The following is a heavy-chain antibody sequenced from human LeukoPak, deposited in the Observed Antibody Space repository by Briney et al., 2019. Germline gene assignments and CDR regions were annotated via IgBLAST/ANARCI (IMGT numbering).Heavy chain of an antibody. CDR1: GVTFSNYG. Sequence: GGSPRLSCTGSGVTFSNYGMHWVREAPGPGLEWVASMSTSSSYIWYADSVKGRFTISRDNARNSLYLQMNSLRVEDTAVYYCARERDCSSRTCVAYYFDYWSQGTLVTVSS. V-gene: IGHV3-21*01. D-gene: IGHD2-2*01. CDR2: MSTSSSYI. J-gene: IGHJ4*02. CDR3: ARERDCSSRTCVAYYFDY.